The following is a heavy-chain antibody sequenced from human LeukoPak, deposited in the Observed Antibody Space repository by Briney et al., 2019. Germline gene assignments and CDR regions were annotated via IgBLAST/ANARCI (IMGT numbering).Heavy chain of an antibody. CDR3: ARGLTGTTGTFDY. CDR1: GFTFSSYS. CDR2: ISSSSSYI. D-gene: IGHD1-20*01. Sequence: GGSLRLSCAASGFTFSSYSMNWVRQAPGKGLEWVSSISSSSSYIYYADSVKGRFTISRDNAKNSLYLQMNSLRAEDTAVYYCARGLTGTTGTFDYWGQGTLVTVSS. V-gene: IGHV3-21*01. J-gene: IGHJ4*02.